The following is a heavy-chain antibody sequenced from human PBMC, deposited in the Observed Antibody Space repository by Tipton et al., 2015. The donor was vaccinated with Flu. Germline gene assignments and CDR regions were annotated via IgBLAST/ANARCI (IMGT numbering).Heavy chain of an antibody. CDR1: GFTFSSYW. CDR3: ARDHAPRYSYGYYYYGMDV. CDR2: IKQDGSEK. V-gene: IGHV3-7*03. J-gene: IGHJ6*02. Sequence: SLRLSCAASGFTFSSYWMSWVRQAPGKGLEWVANIKQDGSEKYYVDSVKGRFTISRDNAKNSLYPQMNSLRAEDTAVYYCARDHAPRYSYGYYYYGMDVWGQGTTVTVSS. D-gene: IGHD5-18*01.